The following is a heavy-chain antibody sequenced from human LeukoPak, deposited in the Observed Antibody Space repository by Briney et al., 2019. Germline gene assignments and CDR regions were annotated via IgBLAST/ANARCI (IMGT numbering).Heavy chain of an antibody. V-gene: IGHV1-46*01. Sequence: GASVTVSCKASGYIFTSYYMHWVRQAPGQGLEWMGIINPSGGSTSYAQKFQGRVTMTRDVSTSTVYMELSSLRSEDTAVYYCAQSWGRTYYYDSSGYNSGMDVWGQGTTVTVSS. CDR1: GYIFTSYY. CDR3: AQSWGRTYYYDSSGYNSGMDV. CDR2: INPSGGST. D-gene: IGHD3-22*01. J-gene: IGHJ6*02.